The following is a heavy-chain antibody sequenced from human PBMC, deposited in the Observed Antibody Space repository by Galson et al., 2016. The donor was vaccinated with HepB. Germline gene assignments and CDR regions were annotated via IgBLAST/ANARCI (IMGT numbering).Heavy chain of an antibody. J-gene: IGHJ4*02. CDR1: GFSLSDSG. V-gene: IGHV3-33*06. D-gene: IGHD6-19*01. CDR3: AKDRSSGWYTD. Sequence: SLRLSCAASGFSLSDSGIHWVRQAPGKGLEWVAVLWYDENFKHFADSVKGRFTVSGDNSENTVYLQMSSLRVEDTAVYYCAKDRSSGWYTDWGQGTLVTVSS. CDR2: LWYDENFK.